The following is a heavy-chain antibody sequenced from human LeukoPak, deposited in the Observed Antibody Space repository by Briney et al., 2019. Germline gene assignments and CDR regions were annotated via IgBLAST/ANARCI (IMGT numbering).Heavy chain of an antibody. V-gene: IGHV3-74*01. CDR1: GLTFSSYW. Sequence: GGSLRLSCAASGLTFSSYWMHWVRQAPGKGLVWVSRVTIDGSSTSYADFVKGRFTISRDNTKNTLYLHMNSLRAEDTAVYYCARDPMDYWGQGTLVTVSS. J-gene: IGHJ4*02. CDR3: ARDPMDY. CDR2: VTIDGSST.